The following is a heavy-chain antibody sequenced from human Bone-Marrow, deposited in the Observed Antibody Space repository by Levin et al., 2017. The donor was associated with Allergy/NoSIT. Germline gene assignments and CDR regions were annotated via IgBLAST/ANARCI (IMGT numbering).Heavy chain of an antibody. Sequence: GGSLRLSCAASRFTIDSYAMSWVRQAPGKGLQWVSAISGSGYSTYYADSVKGRFTISRDNSNSTLYLQMNSLRAEDTAVYYCAKERLPITTFGVAQSFDSWGQGILVTVSS. CDR2: ISGSGYST. CDR1: RFTIDSYA. D-gene: IGHD3-3*01. V-gene: IGHV3-23*01. J-gene: IGHJ4*02. CDR3: AKERLPITTFGVAQSFDS.